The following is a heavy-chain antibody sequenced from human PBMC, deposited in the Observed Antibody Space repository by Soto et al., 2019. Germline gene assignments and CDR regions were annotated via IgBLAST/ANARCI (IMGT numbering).Heavy chain of an antibody. CDR3: AREFMSSSSHYGMDV. D-gene: IGHD6-6*01. J-gene: IGHJ6*02. CDR1: GYTFTSYD. CDR2: MNPNSGNT. Sequence: GASVKVSCKASGYTFTSYDINWVRQATGQGLEWMGWMNPNSGNTGYAQKFQGRVTMTRNTSISTAYMELSSLRSEDTAVYYWAREFMSSSSHYGMDVWGQGTTVTVSS. V-gene: IGHV1-8*01.